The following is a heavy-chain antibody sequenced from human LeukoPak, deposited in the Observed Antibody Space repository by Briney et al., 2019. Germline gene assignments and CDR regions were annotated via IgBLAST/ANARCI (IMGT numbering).Heavy chain of an antibody. D-gene: IGHD5-24*01. CDR3: ARDYKYAFDN. CDR2: IGIDSGNT. Sequence: AGGSLRLSCAASGFTFSSYWMSWVRQAPGKGLEWISYIGIDSGNTNYADSVKGRFTISGDKAKNSLYLQMNSLRVEDTAVYYCARDYKYAFDNWGQGTLVTVSS. V-gene: IGHV3-48*01. J-gene: IGHJ4*02. CDR1: GFTFSSYW.